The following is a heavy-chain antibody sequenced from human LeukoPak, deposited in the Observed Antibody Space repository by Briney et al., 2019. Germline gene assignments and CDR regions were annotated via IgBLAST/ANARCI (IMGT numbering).Heavy chain of an antibody. CDR2: IYYSGST. V-gene: IGHV4-31*03. D-gene: IGHD3-9*01. CDR1: GGSISSGGYY. Sequence: SQTLSLTCTVSGGSISSGGYYWSWIRQHPGKGLEWIGYIYYSGSTYYNPSLKSRVTISVDTSKNQFSLKLSSVTAADTAVYYCARVIGVPPDILTGYLGDYYCGMDVWGQGTTVTVSS. CDR3: ARVIGVPPDILTGYLGDYYCGMDV. J-gene: IGHJ6*02.